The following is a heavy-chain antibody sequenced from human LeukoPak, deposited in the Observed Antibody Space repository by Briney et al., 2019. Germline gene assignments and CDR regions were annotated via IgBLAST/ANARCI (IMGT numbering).Heavy chain of an antibody. Sequence: PSETLSLTCSVSGGSMSGYYWSWIRQPPGKGPEWIGYIYYSGTTTYNPSLGSRVTISVDKSKNQFSLKLSSVTAADTAVYYCARDESSSWYSLDYWGQGTLVTVSS. J-gene: IGHJ4*02. CDR2: IYYSGTT. CDR1: GGSMSGYY. D-gene: IGHD6-13*01. CDR3: ARDESSSWYSLDY. V-gene: IGHV4-59*12.